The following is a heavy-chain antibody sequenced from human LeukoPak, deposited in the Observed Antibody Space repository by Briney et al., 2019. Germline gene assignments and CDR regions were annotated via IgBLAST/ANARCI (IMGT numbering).Heavy chain of an antibody. CDR2: IRGSGGST. CDR1: GFTFSSYE. D-gene: IGHD1-7*01. Sequence: PGGSLRLSCAASGFTFSSYEMNWVRQAPGKGLEWVSAIRGSGGSTYYADSVKGRFTISRDNSKNTLYLQMNSLRAEDTAVYYCATALELELYVVVKGQNDYWGQGTLVTVSS. V-gene: IGHV3-23*01. CDR3: ATALELELYVVVKGQNDY. J-gene: IGHJ4*02.